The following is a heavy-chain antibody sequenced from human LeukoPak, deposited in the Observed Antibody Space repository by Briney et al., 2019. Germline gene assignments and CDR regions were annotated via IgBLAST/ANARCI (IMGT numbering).Heavy chain of an antibody. J-gene: IGHJ4*02. CDR3: AKDHGSGWYLMLDY. CDR2: ISWNSGSI. CDR1: GFTFDDYA. V-gene: IGHV3-9*01. Sequence: GGSLRLSCAASGFTFDDYAMHWVRQAPGKGLEWVSGISWNSGSIGYADSVKGRFTISRDNAKNSLYLQMNSLRAEDTALYYCAKDHGSGWYLMLDYWGQGTLVTVSS. D-gene: IGHD6-19*01.